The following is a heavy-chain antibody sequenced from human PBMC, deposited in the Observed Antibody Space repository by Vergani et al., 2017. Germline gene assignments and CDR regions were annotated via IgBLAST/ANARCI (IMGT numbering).Heavy chain of an antibody. V-gene: IGHV3-43*01. D-gene: IGHD6-6*01. J-gene: IGHJ4*02. Sequence: EVQLVESGGVVVQPGGSLRLSCAASGSTFDDYTMHWVRQAPGKGLEWVSLISWDGGSTYYADSVKGRFTISRDNSKNSLYLQMNSLRTEDTALYYCAKALREYSSSCADYWGQGTLVTVSS. CDR2: ISWDGGST. CDR3: AKALREYSSSCADY. CDR1: GSTFDDYT.